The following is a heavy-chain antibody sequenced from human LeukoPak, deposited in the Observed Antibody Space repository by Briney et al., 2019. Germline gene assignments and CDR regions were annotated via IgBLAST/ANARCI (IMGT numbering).Heavy chain of an antibody. D-gene: IGHD3-10*01. CDR1: GFTFSSYA. V-gene: IGHV3-30-3*01. J-gene: IGHJ5*02. CDR3: SRKDYGSGSYYNWFFP. CDR2: ISYDGGNK. Sequence: PGRSLRLSCAASGFTFSSYAMHWVRQAPGKGLEWVAVISYDGGNKYYAESVKGRFTIPRDNSKNTLYLQMKSERAEDTTLYYCSRKDYGSGSYYNWFFPLGQGTLVTVAS.